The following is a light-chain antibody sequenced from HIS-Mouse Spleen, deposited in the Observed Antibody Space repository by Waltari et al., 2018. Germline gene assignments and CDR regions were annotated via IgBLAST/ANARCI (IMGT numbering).Light chain of an antibody. CDR1: SSPVGSYNL. CDR3: CSYAGSSTVV. J-gene: IGLJ2*01. CDR2: EGS. V-gene: IGLV2-23*01. Sequence: QSALTQPASVSGSPGQSITISCTRTSSPVGSYNLVSWYQQHPGKAPKLMIYEGSKRPSGVSNRFSGSKSGNTASLTISGLQAEDEADYYCCSYAGSSTVVFGGGTKLTVL.